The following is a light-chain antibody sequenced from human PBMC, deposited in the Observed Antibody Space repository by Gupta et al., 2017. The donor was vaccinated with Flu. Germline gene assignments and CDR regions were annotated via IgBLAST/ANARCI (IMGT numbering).Light chain of an antibody. J-gene: IGLJ1*01. V-gene: IGLV3-21*02. Sequence: SYPLTQPPSISVVPGQTARLACGGTNVRSESVHWYRQKAGQAPVLVVSDDASRPSGIPERFSGSNSGNTATLTITSVEAGDEADYFCQVWDTASDQPVFGTGTKVTVL. CDR2: DDA. CDR1: NVRSES. CDR3: QVWDTASDQPV.